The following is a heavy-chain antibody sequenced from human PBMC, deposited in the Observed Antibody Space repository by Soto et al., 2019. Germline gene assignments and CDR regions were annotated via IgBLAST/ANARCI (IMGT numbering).Heavy chain of an antibody. CDR1: GFTFSSYA. V-gene: IGHV3-23*01. Sequence: EVQLLESGGGLVQPGGSLRLSCAASGFTFSSYAMSWVRQAPGKGLEWVSAISGSGGSTYYADSVKGRFTISRDNSKNPLYLQMNSLRAEDTAVYYCAKGVGGRWWFGPSDAFDIWGQGTMVTVSS. CDR2: ISGSGGST. CDR3: AKGVGGRWWFGPSDAFDI. D-gene: IGHD3-10*01. J-gene: IGHJ3*02.